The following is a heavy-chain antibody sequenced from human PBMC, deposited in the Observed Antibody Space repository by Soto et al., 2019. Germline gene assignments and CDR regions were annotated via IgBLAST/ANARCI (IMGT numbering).Heavy chain of an antibody. V-gene: IGHV3-11*06. CDR2: ISSRSRFI. CDR1: GFTFSDYY. Sequence: QVQLVESGGGLVKPGGSLRVSCAASGFTFSDYYMTWIRQAPGKGLEWVSYISSRSRFIKDADSVKGRFIISRDNAKNSLSMQMNSLRVEDRAIYYCARVRSYGYGQGAMDVWGQGTTVSVSS. J-gene: IGHJ6*02. D-gene: IGHD3-16*01. CDR3: ARVRSYGYGQGAMDV.